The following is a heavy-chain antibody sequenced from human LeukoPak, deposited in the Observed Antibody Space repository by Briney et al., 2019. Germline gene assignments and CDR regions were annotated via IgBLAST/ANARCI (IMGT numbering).Heavy chain of an antibody. J-gene: IGHJ6*02. CDR3: ARDPAASSWYQDYYYYGMDV. D-gene: IGHD6-13*01. CDR2: ISAYNGNT. V-gene: IGHV1-18*01. CDR1: GYTFTSYG. Sequence: ASVKVSCKASGYTFTSYGISWVRQAPGQGLEWMGWISAYNGNTNYAQKLQGRVTMTTDTSTSTAYMELRSLRSDDTAVYYCARDPAASSWYQDYYYYGMDVWGQGTTVTVSS.